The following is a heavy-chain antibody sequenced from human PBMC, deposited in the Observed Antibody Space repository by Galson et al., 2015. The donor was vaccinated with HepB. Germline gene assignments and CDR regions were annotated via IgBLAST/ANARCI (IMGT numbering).Heavy chain of an antibody. CDR2: ISGSGGST. Sequence: SMRLSCAASGFTFSSYAMSWVRQAPGKGLEWVSAISGSGGSTYYADSVKGRFTISRDNSKNTLYLQMNSLRAEDTAVYYCAKPEPSNYYDSSGYYPSYYFDYWGQGTLVTVSS. D-gene: IGHD3-22*01. CDR1: GFTFSSYA. V-gene: IGHV3-23*01. CDR3: AKPEPSNYYDSSGYYPSYYFDY. J-gene: IGHJ4*02.